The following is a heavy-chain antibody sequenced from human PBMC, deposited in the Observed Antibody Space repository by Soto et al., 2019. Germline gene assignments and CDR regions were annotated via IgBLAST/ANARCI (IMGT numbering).Heavy chain of an antibody. CDR1: GGSISSGYYY. D-gene: IGHD1-1*01. CDR2: IYYSGST. Sequence: SETLSLTCTVSGGSISSGYYYWSWIRQPPGKGLEWIGYIYYSGSTNYNPSLKSRVTISVDTSKNQFSLKLSSVTAADTAVYYCARGGEPRTTGTTPLDYWGQGTLVTVSS. V-gene: IGHV4-61*01. CDR3: ARGGEPRTTGTTPLDY. J-gene: IGHJ4*02.